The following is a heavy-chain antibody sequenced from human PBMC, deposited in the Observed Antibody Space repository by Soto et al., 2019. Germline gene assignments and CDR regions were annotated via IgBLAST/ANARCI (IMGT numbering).Heavy chain of an antibody. V-gene: IGHV3-30-3*01. D-gene: IGHD1-1*01. Sequence: PGGSLRLSCAASGFTFSSYAMHWVRQDPGKGLEWVAVISYDGSNKYYADSVKGRFTISRDNSKNTLYLQMNSLRAEDTAVYYCARDLGWNHGHYYYGMDAWGQGTTVTVSS. CDR1: GFTFSSYA. J-gene: IGHJ6*02. CDR3: ARDLGWNHGHYYYGMDA. CDR2: ISYDGSNK.